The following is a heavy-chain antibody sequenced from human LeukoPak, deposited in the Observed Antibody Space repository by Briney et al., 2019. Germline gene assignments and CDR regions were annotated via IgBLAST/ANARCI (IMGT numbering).Heavy chain of an antibody. D-gene: IGHD2-15*01. CDR2: IKQDGSEK. CDR3: GRVSESLVNGGVSWSFDN. Sequence: GGSLRLSCAASRFTFSSYWMSWVRKAPGKGLEWVANIKQDGSEKYYVDSVKGRFTISRDNAKNSLYLQMNSLRAEDTAVYYCGRVSESLVNGGVSWSFDNWGQGTLVTVSS. J-gene: IGHJ4*02. CDR1: RFTFSSYW. V-gene: IGHV3-7*03.